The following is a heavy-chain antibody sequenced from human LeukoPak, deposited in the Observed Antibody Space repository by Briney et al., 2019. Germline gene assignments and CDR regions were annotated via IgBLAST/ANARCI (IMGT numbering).Heavy chain of an antibody. V-gene: IGHV4-59*12. CDR2: IYYSGST. D-gene: IGHD6-19*01. CDR3: ARVPIAVAGTFAFDI. CDR1: GGSISSYY. J-gene: IGHJ3*02. Sequence: SETLSLTCTVSGGSISSYYWSWIRQPPGKGLEWIGYIYYSGSTNYNPSLKSRVTISVDMSKNQFSLKLSSVTAADTAEYYCARVPIAVAGTFAFDIWGQGTMVTVSS.